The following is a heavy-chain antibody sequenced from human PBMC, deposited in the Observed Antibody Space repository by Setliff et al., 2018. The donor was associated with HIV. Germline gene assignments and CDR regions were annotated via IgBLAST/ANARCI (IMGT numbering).Heavy chain of an antibody. CDR2: FSPGSGGT. Sequence: ASVKVSCKASGFTFINYYIHWVRQAPGQGLEWMGRFSPGSGGTTFVSQKFQGRVTMTRDASSTTAYMEVNRLTSDDTAVYYCARGFITGTRGAFDIWGQGTVVTVSS. D-gene: IGHD1-20*01. V-gene: IGHV1-2*06. J-gene: IGHJ3*02. CDR3: ARGFITGTRGAFDI. CDR1: GFTFINYY.